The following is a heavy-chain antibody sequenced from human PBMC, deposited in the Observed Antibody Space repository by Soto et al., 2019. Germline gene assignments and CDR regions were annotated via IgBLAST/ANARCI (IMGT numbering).Heavy chain of an antibody. CDR1: GSTFSDYY. V-gene: IGHV3-11*05. CDR2: ISSSGTYT. CDR3: AGADTTLRDVGIFDY. D-gene: IGHD1-26*01. J-gene: IGHJ4*02. Sequence: QVHLVESGGGLVKPGRSLRLSCAASGSTFSDYYMSWIRQAPGKGLEWVSYISSSGTYTNYADSVKGRFTISRDNSKNSLYLQMNSLRAEDTAGYYSAGADTTLRDVGIFDYWGQGTLVTVSS.